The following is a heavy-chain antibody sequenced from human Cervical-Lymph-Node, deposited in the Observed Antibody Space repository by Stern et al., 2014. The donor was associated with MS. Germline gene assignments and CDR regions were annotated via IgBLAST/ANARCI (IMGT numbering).Heavy chain of an antibody. CDR2: ISYDGKHK. J-gene: IGHJ4*02. CDR3: ARDYEDTSMLFDH. CDR1: GFTFSSYG. Sequence: VQLVESGGAVVPPGRSLRLSCAASGFTFSSYGMHWVRQAPGKGLEWVTVISYDGKHKDYAASVKGRFTISRDKSKNTLHLQMNSVTPDDTAIYYCARDYEDTSMLFDHWGQGTLVTVSS. V-gene: IGHV3-30*03. D-gene: IGHD2-8*01.